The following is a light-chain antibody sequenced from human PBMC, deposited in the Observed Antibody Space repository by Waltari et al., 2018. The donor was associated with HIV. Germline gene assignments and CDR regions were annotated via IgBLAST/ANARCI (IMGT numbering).Light chain of an antibody. CDR1: GSDIGASDF. J-gene: IGLJ1*01. CDR2: DAT. V-gene: IGLV2-14*03. CDR3: SSFTTSQTYI. Sequence: HSALTQPASVSGSPGQSISISCSGPGSDIGASDFVSWYQQHPGRPPKLIIYDATHLPSEVSARFSASKSGSTASLTITGLQDEDEADYFCSSFTTSQTYIFGSGSRVTVL.